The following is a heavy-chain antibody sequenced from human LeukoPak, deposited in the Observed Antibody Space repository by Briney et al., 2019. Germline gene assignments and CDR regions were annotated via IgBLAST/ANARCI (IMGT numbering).Heavy chain of an antibody. D-gene: IGHD3-22*01. V-gene: IGHV4-59*01. CDR3: TRGSIAYYYMDV. CDR2: VYYTGST. Sequence: SETLSLTCTVSGGSISSYYWSWVRQPPGKGLEWIGFVYYTGSTNYSPSLKSRVTISVDTSKNQFSLKLSSVTAADTAVYYCTRGSIAYYYMDVWGKGTTVTISS. CDR1: GGSISSYY. J-gene: IGHJ6*03.